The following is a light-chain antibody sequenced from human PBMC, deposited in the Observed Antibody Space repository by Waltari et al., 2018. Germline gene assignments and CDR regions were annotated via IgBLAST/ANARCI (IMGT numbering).Light chain of an antibody. V-gene: IGLV3-1*01. J-gene: IGLJ2*01. CDR1: KLGDKY. CDR3: QAWDSNVVI. CDR2: KDS. Sequence: SYDLTQPPSVSVSPGQTASITCSGDKLGDKYACWYQQKPGQSPVVVIYKDSQRPSGIPERFSGSNSGNTATLTISGAQALDEVDYYCQAWDSNVVIFGGGTKLTVL.